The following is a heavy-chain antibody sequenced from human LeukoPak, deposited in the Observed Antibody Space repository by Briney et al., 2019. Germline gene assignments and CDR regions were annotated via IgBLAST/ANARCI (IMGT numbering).Heavy chain of an antibody. V-gene: IGHV3-48*03. CDR1: GFTFSSYE. CDR2: ISSSGSTI. J-gene: IGHJ4*02. CDR3: AREGRGNRPDY. D-gene: IGHD1-14*01. Sequence: GGSLRLSCAASGFTFSSYEMNWVRQARGKGLEWVSYISSSGSTIYYADSVKGRFTISRDNAKNSLYLQMNSLRAEDTAVYYWAREGRGNRPDYWGQGSLVTVSS.